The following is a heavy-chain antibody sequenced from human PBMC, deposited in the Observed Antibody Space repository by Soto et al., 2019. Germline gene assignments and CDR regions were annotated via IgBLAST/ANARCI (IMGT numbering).Heavy chain of an antibody. Sequence: PSETLSLTCTVSGGSISSYYWSWIRQPPGKGLEWIGYIYYSGSTNYNPSLKSRVTISVDTSKNQFSLKLSSVTAADTAVYYCDQSASYYYGMDVWGQGTTVAVSS. V-gene: IGHV4-59*01. CDR1: GGSISSYY. J-gene: IGHJ6*02. D-gene: IGHD3-16*01. CDR2: IYYSGST. CDR3: DQSASYYYGMDV.